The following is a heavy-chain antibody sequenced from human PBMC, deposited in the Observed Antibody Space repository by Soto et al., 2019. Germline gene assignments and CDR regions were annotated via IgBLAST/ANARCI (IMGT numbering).Heavy chain of an antibody. CDR1: GFTFRTYY. J-gene: IGHJ4*02. CDR3: ARQYPSSSRHFDH. V-gene: IGHV3-21*01. CDR2: ISAGSSNI. Sequence: EVALVESGGGLVKPGGSLTLSCAASGFTFRTYYMIWVRQAPGKGLEWVSSISAGSSNIYYAPSVKGRFTISRDNAKKSLYLQINSRRAEDTAVYYCARQYPSSSRHFDHWGQGTLVTVSS.